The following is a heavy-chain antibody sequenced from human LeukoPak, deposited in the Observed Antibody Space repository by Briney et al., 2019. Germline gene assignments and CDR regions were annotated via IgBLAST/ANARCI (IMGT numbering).Heavy chain of an antibody. CDR3: ARGSLRITGTTRYWFDS. CDR1: GYTFTGYY. D-gene: IGHD1-20*01. CDR2: INPNSGGT. J-gene: IGHJ5*01. Sequence: ASVKVSCKASGYTFTGYYMHWVRQAPGQGLEWMGWINPNSGGTNYAQKFQGWVTMTRDTSISTAYMELSRLRSDDTAVYYCARGSLRITGTTRYWFDSWGQGTLVTVSS. V-gene: IGHV1-2*04.